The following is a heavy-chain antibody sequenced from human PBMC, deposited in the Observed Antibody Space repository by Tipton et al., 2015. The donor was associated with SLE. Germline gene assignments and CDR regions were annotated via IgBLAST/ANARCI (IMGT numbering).Heavy chain of an antibody. CDR1: GDSISSGDYY. Sequence: TLSLTCTVSGDSISSGDYYWSWIRQPPGKGLEWIGYIYYSGSTYYNPSLKSRVTISVDTSKNQLSLKLNSVTAADTAVYYCASVDFWSGHYAYWGQGTLVTVSS. V-gene: IGHV4-30-4*01. CDR3: ASVDFWSGHYAY. D-gene: IGHD3-3*01. CDR2: IYYSGST. J-gene: IGHJ4*02.